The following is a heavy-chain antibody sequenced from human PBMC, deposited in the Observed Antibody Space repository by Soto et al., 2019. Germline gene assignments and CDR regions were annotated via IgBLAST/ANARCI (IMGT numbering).Heavy chain of an antibody. CDR3: ARDRTTVTTFYASYYYGMDV. Sequence: GGSLRLSCAATGFTFSSYSMNWVRQAPGKGLEWVSYISSSSSTIYYADSVKGRFTISRDNAKNSLYLQMNSLRDEDTAVYYCARDRTTVTTFYASYYYGMDVWGQGTTVTVSS. V-gene: IGHV3-48*02. D-gene: IGHD4-17*01. CDR1: GFTFSSYS. J-gene: IGHJ6*02. CDR2: ISSSSSTI.